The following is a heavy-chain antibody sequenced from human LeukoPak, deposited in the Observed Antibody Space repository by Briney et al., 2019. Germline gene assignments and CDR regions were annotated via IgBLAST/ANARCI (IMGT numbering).Heavy chain of an antibody. CDR3: ARGSYSTYYMDV. J-gene: IGHJ6*03. D-gene: IGHD4-11*01. V-gene: IGHV1-18*01. Sequence: ASVKVSCKASGYTFTSYGISWVRQAPGQGLERMGWISAYNGNTNYAQNLQGRVTMTTDTSTSTAYMELRSLRSDDTAVYYCARGSYSTYYMDVWGKGTTVTVSS. CDR1: GYTFTSYG. CDR2: ISAYNGNT.